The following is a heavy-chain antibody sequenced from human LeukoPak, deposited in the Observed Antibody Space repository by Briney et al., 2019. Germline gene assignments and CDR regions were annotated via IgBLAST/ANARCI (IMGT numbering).Heavy chain of an antibody. CDR1: GGTFSSYA. V-gene: IGHV1-69*04. Sequence: SVKVSCKASGGTFSSYAISWVRQAPGQGLEWMGRIIPILGIANYAQKFQGRVTITADKSTSTVYMELSSLRSEDTAVYYCASRYCSSTSCYRYYGMDVWGQGTTVTVSS. CDR3: ASRYCSSTSCYRYYGMDV. J-gene: IGHJ6*02. D-gene: IGHD2-2*02. CDR2: IIPILGIA.